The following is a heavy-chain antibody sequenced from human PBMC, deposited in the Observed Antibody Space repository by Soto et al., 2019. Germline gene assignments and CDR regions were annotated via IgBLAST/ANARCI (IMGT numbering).Heavy chain of an antibody. Sequence: GASVKVSCKASGYTFTSYGISWVRQAPGQGLEWMGGIIPIFGTANYAQKFQGRVTITADESTSTAYMELSSLRSEDTAVYYCARADIVVVPAGGMDVWGQGTTVTVSS. V-gene: IGHV1-69*13. CDR3: ARADIVVVPAGGMDV. J-gene: IGHJ6*02. D-gene: IGHD2-2*01. CDR1: GYTFTSYG. CDR2: IIPIFGTA.